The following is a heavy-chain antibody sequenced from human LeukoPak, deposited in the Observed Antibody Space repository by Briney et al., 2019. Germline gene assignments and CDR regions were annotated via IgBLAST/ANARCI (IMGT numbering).Heavy chain of an antibody. CDR3: ARSCRILDIVATIRARLGGNGFDI. CDR1: GGSISSGPYY. CDR2: INHSGST. V-gene: IGHV4-39*06. Sequence: PSETLSLTCTVSGGSISSGPYYWGWIRQPPGKGLEWIGEINHSGSTNYNPSLKSRVTISVDTSKNQFPLKLSSVTAADTAVYYCARSCRILDIVATIRARLGGNGFDIWGQGTMVTVSS. J-gene: IGHJ3*02. D-gene: IGHD5-12*01.